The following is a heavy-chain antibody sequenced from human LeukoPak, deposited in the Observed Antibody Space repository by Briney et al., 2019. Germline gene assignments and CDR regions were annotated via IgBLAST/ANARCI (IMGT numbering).Heavy chain of an antibody. J-gene: IGHJ6*02. CDR3: ARVQKSDSSGWYYYYYGMDV. Sequence: GGSLRLSCAASGFTFSSYAMSWVRQAPGKGLEWVAVIWYDGSNKYYADSVKGRFTISRDNSKNTLYLQMNSLRAEDTAVYYCARVQKSDSSGWYYYYYGMDVWGQGTTVTVSS. D-gene: IGHD6-19*01. V-gene: IGHV3-33*08. CDR1: GFTFSSYA. CDR2: IWYDGSNK.